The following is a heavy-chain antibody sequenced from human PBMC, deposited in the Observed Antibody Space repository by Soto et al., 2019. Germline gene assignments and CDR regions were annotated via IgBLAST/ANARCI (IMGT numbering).Heavy chain of an antibody. Sequence: PSETLSLTCTVSGDSISSEGYYWSWIRQHPGKGLEWIGYVSYSGSTYYNPSLKSRVTILVDTSKNQFSLEVTSVTAADTAVYYCARGVAYWGQGTLVTVSS. V-gene: IGHV4-31*03. CDR2: VSYSGST. J-gene: IGHJ4*02. CDR1: GDSISSEGYY. CDR3: ARGVAY.